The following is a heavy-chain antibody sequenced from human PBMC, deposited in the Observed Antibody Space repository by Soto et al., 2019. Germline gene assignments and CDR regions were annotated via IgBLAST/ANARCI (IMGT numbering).Heavy chain of an antibody. V-gene: IGHV4-39*07. CDR1: GGSISSSIYY. D-gene: IGHD2-2*01. CDR2: IDYSGTT. J-gene: IGHJ5*02. Sequence: SETLSLTCTVSGGSISSSIYYWGWIRQPPGRGLEWIGIIDYSGTTYYNPSLKSRVTISVDRSKNQFSLKLSSVAAADTAVYYCARVPDRWGQGTLVTVSS. CDR3: ARVPDR.